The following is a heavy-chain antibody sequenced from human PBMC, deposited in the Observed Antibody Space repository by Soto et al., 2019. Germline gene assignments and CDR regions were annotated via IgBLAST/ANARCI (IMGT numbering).Heavy chain of an antibody. CDR2: IRSKANSYAT. CDR3: TRHKNYYDSSGPHPDYYYGMDV. Sequence: PGGSLRLSCAASGFTFSGSAMHWVRQASGKGLEWVGRIRSKANSYATAYAASVKGRFTISRDDSKNTAYLQMNSLKTEDTAVYYCTRHKNYYDSSGPHPDYYYGMDVWGQGTTVTVSS. J-gene: IGHJ6*02. V-gene: IGHV3-73*01. D-gene: IGHD3-22*01. CDR1: GFTFSGSA.